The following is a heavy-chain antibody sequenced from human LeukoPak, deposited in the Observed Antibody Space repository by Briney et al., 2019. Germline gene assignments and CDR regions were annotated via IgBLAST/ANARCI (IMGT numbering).Heavy chain of an antibody. J-gene: IGHJ4*02. CDR2: INPNSGGT. D-gene: IGHD1-20*01. CDR3: ARVGITGTRFRGLQY. V-gene: IGHV1-2*02. Sequence: GASVKVSCKASGYTFTGYYMHWVRQAPGQGLEWMGWINPNSGGTNYAQKFQGRVTMTRDTSISTAYMELSRLRSDDTAVYYCARVGITGTRFRGLQYWGQGTLVTVSS. CDR1: GYTFTGYY.